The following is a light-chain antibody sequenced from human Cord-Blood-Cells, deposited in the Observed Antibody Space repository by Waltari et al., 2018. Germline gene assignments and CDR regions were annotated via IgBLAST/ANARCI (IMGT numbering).Light chain of an antibody. CDR2: DAS. Sequence: TQSPATLSLSTWERATLSCRASQGRSSYLAWYQQKPGQAPRLLIYDASNRATGIPARFSGSGSGTDFTLTISSLEPEDFAVYYCQQRSNWLTFGGGTKVEIK. CDR1: QGRSSY. V-gene: IGKV3-11*01. CDR3: QQRSNWLT. J-gene: IGKJ4*01.